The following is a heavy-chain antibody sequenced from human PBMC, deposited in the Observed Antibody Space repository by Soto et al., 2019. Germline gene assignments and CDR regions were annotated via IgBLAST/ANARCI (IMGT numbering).Heavy chain of an antibody. V-gene: IGHV1-18*01. D-gene: IGHD2-2*01. CDR2: ISAYNGNT. Sequence: ASVKVSCKASGYTFTSYGISWVRQAPGQGLEWMGWISAYNGNTNYAQKLQGRVTMTTDTSTSTAYMELRSLRSDDTAVYYCARRVVVPAASRGPYYYSYYYMDVWGKGTTVTVSS. J-gene: IGHJ6*03. CDR3: ARRVVVPAASRGPYYYSYYYMDV. CDR1: GYTFTSYG.